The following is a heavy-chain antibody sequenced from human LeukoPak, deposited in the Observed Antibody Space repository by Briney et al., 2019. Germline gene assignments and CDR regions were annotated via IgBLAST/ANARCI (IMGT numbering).Heavy chain of an antibody. J-gene: IGHJ5*02. Sequence: SETLSLTCAVSGGSISSSNWWSWVRQPPGKGLEWIGEVYHSGSTNYNPSLKSRVTISVDTSKRQFSLKLTSVTAADTAVYYCARDIPRYCSSTNCFVEGGGHNWFDPWGQGTLVTVSS. CDR1: GGSISSSNW. CDR2: VYHSGST. D-gene: IGHD2-2*01. V-gene: IGHV4-4*02. CDR3: ARDIPRYCSSTNCFVEGGGHNWFDP.